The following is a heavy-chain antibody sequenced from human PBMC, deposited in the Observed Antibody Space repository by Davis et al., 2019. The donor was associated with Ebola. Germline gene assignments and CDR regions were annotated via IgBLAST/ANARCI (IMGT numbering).Heavy chain of an antibody. V-gene: IGHV3-23*01. CDR1: GFTFSSYA. Sequence: GESLKISCAASGFTFSSYAMNWVRQAPGKGLEWVSGINDSGGSTYYADSVKGRFTISRDNSKNTLYLQMNSLRAEDTAVYYCARDPLGIPRGWHPKTWGQGTLVTVSS. CDR3: ARDPLGIPRGWHPKT. CDR2: INDSGGST. D-gene: IGHD3-10*01. J-gene: IGHJ4*02.